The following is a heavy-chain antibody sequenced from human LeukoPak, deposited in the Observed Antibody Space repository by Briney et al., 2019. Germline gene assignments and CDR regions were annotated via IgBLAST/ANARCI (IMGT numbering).Heavy chain of an antibody. CDR2: ISGGGGST. D-gene: IGHD3-10*01. CDR3: AKAPYSLGNYYVDY. Sequence: SGGSLSLSCAASGFTFSSYAMSWVRQAPGKGLEWVSGISGGGGSTYYADSVKGRFTISRDNSKNTLYLQMNSLRAEDTAVYYCAKAPYSLGNYYVDYWGQGALVTVPS. J-gene: IGHJ4*02. V-gene: IGHV3-23*01. CDR1: GFTFSSYA.